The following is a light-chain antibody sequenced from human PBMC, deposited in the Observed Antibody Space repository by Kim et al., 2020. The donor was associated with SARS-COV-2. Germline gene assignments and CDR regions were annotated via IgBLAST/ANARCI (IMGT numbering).Light chain of an antibody. CDR1: NSDIGGYNY. V-gene: IGLV2-14*04. Sequence: GQSVTIACTGTNSDIGGYNYVSWYQQHLDRAPKLMIYDVSKRPSGVSNRFSGSKSGNTASLTISGLQAEDEADYYCSSYTSNSTVVFGGGTQLTVL. CDR2: DVS. CDR3: SSYTSNSTVV. J-gene: IGLJ3*02.